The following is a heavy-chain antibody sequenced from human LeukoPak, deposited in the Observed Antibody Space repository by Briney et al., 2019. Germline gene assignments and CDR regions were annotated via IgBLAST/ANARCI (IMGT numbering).Heavy chain of an antibody. J-gene: IGHJ4*02. V-gene: IGHV3-15*07. CDR3: TTSNYYYDSNAWY. CDR2: IKSKIDGGVI. CDR1: GFTFSNAW. Sequence: GGSLRLSCAASGFTFSNAWMNWVRQAPGKGLEWVGRIKSKIDGGVIEYAAPVQGTFTISRDDSKNTLYPQMNSLKIEDTAVYFCTTSNYYYDSNAWYWGQGALVTVSS. D-gene: IGHD3-22*01.